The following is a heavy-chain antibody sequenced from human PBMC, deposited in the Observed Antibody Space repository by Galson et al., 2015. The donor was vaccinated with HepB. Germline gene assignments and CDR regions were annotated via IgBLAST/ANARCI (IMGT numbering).Heavy chain of an antibody. CDR2: IYPDDSDT. Sequence: QSGAEVKKPGESLRISCEGSGYSLRSYYLAWVRQMPGKGLEWMGIIYPDDSDTRYSPSFQGQVTISADKSISTAYLQWSSLKASDTAMYYCARGDFWSGYYSPFDYWGQGTLVTVSS. J-gene: IGHJ4*02. V-gene: IGHV5-51*03. D-gene: IGHD3-3*01. CDR1: GYSLRSYY. CDR3: ARGDFWSGYYSPFDY.